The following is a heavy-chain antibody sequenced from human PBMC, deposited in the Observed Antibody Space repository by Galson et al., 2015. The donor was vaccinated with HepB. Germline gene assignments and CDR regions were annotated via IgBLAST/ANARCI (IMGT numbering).Heavy chain of an antibody. J-gene: IGHJ3*02. CDR3: ARERITLLRGVDDAFDI. CDR2: IKPNSGAT. D-gene: IGHD3-10*01. CDR1: GYNFTGFY. Sequence: SVKVSCKASGYNFTGFYLHWVRQAPGQGLEWMGWIKPNSGATSFAQKFQDWITMTSDTSISTVYMELSSLRYDDTAMYYCARERITLLRGVDDAFDIWGQGTMVTVSS. V-gene: IGHV1-2*04.